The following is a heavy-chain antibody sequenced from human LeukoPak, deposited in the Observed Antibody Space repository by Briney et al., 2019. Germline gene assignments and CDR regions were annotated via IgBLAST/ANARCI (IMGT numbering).Heavy chain of an antibody. V-gene: IGHV1-18*01. Sequence: GASVKVSCKASGYXFTNYGISWARQAPGQGLEWMGWINGYNGLTNYAQKLQGRVTMTTDTSTSTAYMELRSLRSDDTAVYYCAREGHYDILTGPLNWFDPWGQGTLVTVSS. CDR2: INGYNGLT. CDR1: GYXFTNYG. D-gene: IGHD3-9*01. CDR3: AREGHYDILTGPLNWFDP. J-gene: IGHJ5*02.